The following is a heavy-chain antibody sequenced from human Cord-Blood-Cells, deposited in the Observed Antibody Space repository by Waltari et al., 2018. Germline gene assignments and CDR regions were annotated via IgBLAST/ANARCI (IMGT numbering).Heavy chain of an antibody. CDR3: LGGYSYGYADYYYMDG. Sequence: QVQLQQWGAGLLKPSETLSLTCAVYGGSFSGYYWSWIRQPPGKGLEWIGEINHSGSTNYNPSLESRVTISGDTSKNQFSLKLSSVTAADTAVYYCLGGYSYGYADYYYMDGWGKGTTVTVSS. J-gene: IGHJ6*03. D-gene: IGHD5-18*01. CDR1: GGSFSGYY. CDR2: INHSGST. V-gene: IGHV4-34*01.